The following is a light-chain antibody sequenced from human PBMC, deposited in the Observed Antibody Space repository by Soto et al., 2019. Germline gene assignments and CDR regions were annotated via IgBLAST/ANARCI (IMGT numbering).Light chain of an antibody. CDR2: DAS. CDR1: QSVSSY. Sequence: EIVLTQSPATLSLSPGERATLSCRASQSVSSYLAWYQQKPGQAPGLLIYDASNRAAGIPARFSGSGSGTDFTLTISRLEPEHFAVYYCQQRSNWPLTFGGGTKVVIK. CDR3: QQRSNWPLT. V-gene: IGKV3-11*01. J-gene: IGKJ4*01.